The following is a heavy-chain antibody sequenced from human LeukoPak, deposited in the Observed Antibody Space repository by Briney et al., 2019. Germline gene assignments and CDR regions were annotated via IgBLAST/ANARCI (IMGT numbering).Heavy chain of an antibody. D-gene: IGHD3-10*01. CDR2: ISSSSSYI. J-gene: IGHJ5*02. CDR1: GFTFSSYS. CDR3: ASLITMVRPNWFDP. Sequence: GGSLRLSCAASGFTFSSYSMNWVRQAPGKGLEWVSSISSSSSYIYYADSVKGRFTISRDNAKNSLYLQMNSLRAEDTAVYYCASLITMVRPNWFDPWGQGTLVTVSS. V-gene: IGHV3-21*01.